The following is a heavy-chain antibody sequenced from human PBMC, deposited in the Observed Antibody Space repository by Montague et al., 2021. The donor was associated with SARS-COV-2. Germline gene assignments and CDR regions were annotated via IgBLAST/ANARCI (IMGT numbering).Heavy chain of an antibody. CDR3: TRACSSVSCNDY. Sequence: ETLSLPFPFSFFSLGLSSWRWLRQPPGKGLEWIGYIHGSGATNYNPSLKSRVTKTVDTSKTHFSLRLSSVTAADTAVYYCTRACSSVSCNDYWGQGTLVTVSS. J-gene: IGHJ4*02. CDR2: IHGSGAT. CDR1: FFSLGLSS. V-gene: IGHV4-59*08. D-gene: IGHD6-19*01.